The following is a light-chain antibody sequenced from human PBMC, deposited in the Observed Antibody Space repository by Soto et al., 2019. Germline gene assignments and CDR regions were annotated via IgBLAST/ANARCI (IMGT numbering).Light chain of an antibody. CDR2: GAS. Sequence: ERVMTQSPATLSVSPGERATLSCRASQSVSNTYLAWYQQKPGQAPSLLIYGASTRATGIPDRFSGSGSGTDFTLTISRLEPEDFAVYYCQQYGSSPDTFGGGTKVDIK. J-gene: IGKJ4*01. CDR1: QSVSNTY. V-gene: IGKV3-20*01. CDR3: QQYGSSPDT.